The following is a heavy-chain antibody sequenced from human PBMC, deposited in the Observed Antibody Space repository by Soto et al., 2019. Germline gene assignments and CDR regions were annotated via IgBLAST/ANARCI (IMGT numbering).Heavy chain of an antibody. CDR1: GGTFSSYA. CDR3: ARESRIRGSDY. J-gene: IGHJ4*02. V-gene: IGHV1-69*13. CDR2: IIPILGTA. D-gene: IGHD1-1*01. Sequence: SGKVYVIASGGTFSSYAISCVRHAPGQGLEWMGGIIPILGTANYAQKFQGRVTITADESTSTAYMELSSLRSEDTAVYYCARESRIRGSDYWGQGTLVTVSS.